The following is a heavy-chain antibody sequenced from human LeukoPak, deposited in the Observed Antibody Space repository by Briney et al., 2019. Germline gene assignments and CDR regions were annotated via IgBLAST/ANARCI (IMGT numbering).Heavy chain of an antibody. D-gene: IGHD2-15*01. J-gene: IGHJ4*02. CDR2: ISSSSSYI. CDR1: GFTFSSCS. V-gene: IGHV3-21*01. CDR3: ARDRVEVFDY. Sequence: GGSLRLSCAASGFTFSSCSMNWVRQAPGKGLEWVSSISSSSSYIYYADSVKGRFTISRDNAKNSLYLQMNSLRAEDTAVYYCARDRVEVFDYWGQGTLVTVSS.